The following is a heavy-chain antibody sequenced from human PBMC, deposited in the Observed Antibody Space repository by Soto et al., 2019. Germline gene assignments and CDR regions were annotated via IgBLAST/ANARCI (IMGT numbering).Heavy chain of an antibody. D-gene: IGHD6-19*01. CDR3: AKDMGSGWLDAFDI. J-gene: IGHJ3*02. CDR2: ISGSGGTT. V-gene: IGHV3-23*01. CDR1: GFTFSSYA. Sequence: GGSLRLSCAASGFTFSSYAMSWVRQAPGKGLEWVSAISGSGGTTYSAHSVKGRFTISRDNSKNTLYLQMNSLRAEDTAVYYCAKDMGSGWLDAFDIWGQGTLVTVS.